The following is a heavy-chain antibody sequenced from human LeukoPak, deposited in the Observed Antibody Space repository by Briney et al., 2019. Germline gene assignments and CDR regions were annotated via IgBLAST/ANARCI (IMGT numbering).Heavy chain of an antibody. D-gene: IGHD3-3*01. J-gene: IGHJ5*02. CDR3: ARDLVTIFGVVILNWFDP. Sequence: SETLSLTCTVSGGSISSSSCYWGWIRQPPGKGLEWIGSIYYSGSTYYNPSLKSRVTISVDTSKNQFSLKLSSVTAADTAVYYCARDLVTIFGVVILNWFDPWGQGTLVTVSS. V-gene: IGHV4-39*07. CDR1: GGSISSSSCY. CDR2: IYYSGST.